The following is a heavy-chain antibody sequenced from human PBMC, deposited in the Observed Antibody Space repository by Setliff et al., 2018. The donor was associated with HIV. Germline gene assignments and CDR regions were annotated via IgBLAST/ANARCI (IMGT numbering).Heavy chain of an antibody. D-gene: IGHD4-17*01. CDR3: ASPLIMTTVTKDY. CDR2: TSSSGATI. Sequence: PGGSLRLSCAASGFTFSSYSMNWVRQAPGKGLDWVSYTSSSGATIYYADSVKGRFTIYRDNTKNSLYLQMNILRTEDTAVYYCASPLIMTTVTKDYWGQGTLVTVSS. J-gene: IGHJ4*02. V-gene: IGHV3-48*04. CDR1: GFTFSSYS.